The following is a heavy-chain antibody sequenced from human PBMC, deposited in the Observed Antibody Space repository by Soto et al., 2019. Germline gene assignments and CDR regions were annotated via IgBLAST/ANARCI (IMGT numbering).Heavy chain of an antibody. CDR1: GFTFSSYA. J-gene: IGHJ4*02. D-gene: IGHD5-12*01. V-gene: IGHV3-33*01. Sequence: PGGSLRLSCAASGFTFSSYAMHWVRQAPGKGLEWVGFIWYGGSNTFYAESVKGRFTISRDNSKNTVYLQINALRAEDTAVYYCARDFSMVIVAPGYWGQGTLVTSPQ. CDR3: ARDFSMVIVAPGY. CDR2: IWYGGSNT.